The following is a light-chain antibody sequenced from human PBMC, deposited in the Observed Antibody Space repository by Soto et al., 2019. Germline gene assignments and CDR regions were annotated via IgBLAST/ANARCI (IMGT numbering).Light chain of an antibody. J-gene: IGLJ2*01. V-gene: IGLV6-57*01. Sequence: NFMLTQPHSVSGSPGKTVTISCTRSSGNIVSNYVQWYQQRPGSSPTTVIFEDDDRPSGVPDRFSASLDTSTNSASLTISELKPEDEADYYCQSYDADILIFGGGTKLTVL. CDR2: EDD. CDR1: SGNIVSNY. CDR3: QSYDADILI.